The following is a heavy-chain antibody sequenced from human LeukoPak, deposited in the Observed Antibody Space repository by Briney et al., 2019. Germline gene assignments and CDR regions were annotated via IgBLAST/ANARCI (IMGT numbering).Heavy chain of an antibody. V-gene: IGHV3-48*03. CDR1: GFTFSSYE. CDR3: ARVPYCSGGSCKYYFDY. CDR2: ISSSGSTI. D-gene: IGHD2-15*01. J-gene: IGHJ4*02. Sequence: GGSLRLSCAASGFTFSSYEMNWVRQAPGKGLEWVSYISSSGSTIYYADSVKGRFTISRDNAKNSLYLQMNSLRAEDTAVYYCARVPYCSGGSCKYYFDYWGQGTLVTVSS.